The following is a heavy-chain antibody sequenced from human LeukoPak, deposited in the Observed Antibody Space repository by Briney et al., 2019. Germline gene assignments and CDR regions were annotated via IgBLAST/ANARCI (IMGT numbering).Heavy chain of an antibody. CDR3: ARDRGGYSYGYYYYYMDV. CDR2: IYYSGST. CDR1: GGSISNYY. Sequence: SETLSLTCTVSGGSISNYYWSWIRQPPGKELEWIGYIYYSGSTNYNPSLKSRVTISVDTSKNQFSLKLSSVTAADTAAYYCARDRGGYSYGYYYYYMDVWGKGTTVTVSS. V-gene: IGHV4-59*01. J-gene: IGHJ6*03. D-gene: IGHD5-18*01.